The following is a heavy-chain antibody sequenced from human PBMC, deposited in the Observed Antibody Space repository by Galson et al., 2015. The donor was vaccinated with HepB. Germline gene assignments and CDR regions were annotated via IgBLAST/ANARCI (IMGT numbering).Heavy chain of an antibody. CDR1: GYTFTSYA. CDR2: INAGNGNT. CDR3: AREVVPAAYYGMDV. V-gene: IGHV1-3*01. D-gene: IGHD2-2*01. J-gene: IGHJ6*02. Sequence: SVKVSCKASGYTFTSYAMHWVRQAPGQRLEWMGWINAGNGNTKYSQKFQGRVTTTRDTSTSTLYMELSSLRSEDTAVYYCAREVVPAAYYGMDVWGQGTTVTVSS.